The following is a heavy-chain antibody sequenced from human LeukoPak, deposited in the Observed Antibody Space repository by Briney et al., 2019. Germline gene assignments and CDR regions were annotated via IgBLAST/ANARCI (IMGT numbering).Heavy chain of an antibody. CDR3: ARARGNYYGSGSYDY. CDR2: IYHSGST. V-gene: IGHV4-30-2*01. Sequence: PSQTLSLTCAVSGGSISSGGYSWSWIRQPPGKGLEWIGYIYHSGSTYYNPPLKSRVTISVDTSKTQFSLKLTSVTAADTAVYYCARARGNYYGSGSYDYWGQGTLVTVSS. CDR1: GGSISSGGYS. J-gene: IGHJ4*02. D-gene: IGHD3-10*01.